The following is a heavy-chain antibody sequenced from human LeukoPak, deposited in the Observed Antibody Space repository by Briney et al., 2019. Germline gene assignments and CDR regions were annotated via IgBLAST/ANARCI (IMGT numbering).Heavy chain of an antibody. J-gene: IGHJ4*02. Sequence: ASVKVSCKASGYTFTGYYMHWVRQAPGQGLEWMGRISAYNGNTNCAQKLQGRVTMITDTSTSTAYMELRSLRSDDTAVYYCARDLNRVVTSKAVGYWGQGTLVTVSS. CDR2: ISAYNGNT. CDR1: GYTFTGYY. D-gene: IGHD4-23*01. CDR3: ARDLNRVVTSKAVGY. V-gene: IGHV1-18*04.